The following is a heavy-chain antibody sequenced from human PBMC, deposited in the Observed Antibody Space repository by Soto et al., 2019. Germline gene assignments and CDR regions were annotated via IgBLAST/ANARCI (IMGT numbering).Heavy chain of an antibody. Sequence: ETLSITCAVSGGSFSSYYWNWIRQPPGRGLEWVGEINHSGTTNYNHSLESRITISLEASKTPFSLTLTSVTAADTAVYYCARNRVATNRLDPFDYWGQGALVTVSS. CDR3: ARNRVATNRLDPFDY. CDR2: INHSGTT. V-gene: IGHV4-34*01. D-gene: IGHD5-12*01. CDR1: GGSFSSYY. J-gene: IGHJ4*02.